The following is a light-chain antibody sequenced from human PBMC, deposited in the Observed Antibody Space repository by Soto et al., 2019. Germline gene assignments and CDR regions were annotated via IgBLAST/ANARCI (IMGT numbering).Light chain of an antibody. CDR3: SSYTSSNTPYV. Sequence: QSALTQPASVSGSPGQSITISCTGSSSDVGAYHFVSWYHHHPGKAPKLILYEVTARPSGVSSRFSGSKSGNTASLTISGLQADDEANYSCSSYTSSNTPYVFGTGTKVTVL. CDR1: SSDVGAYHF. CDR2: EVT. J-gene: IGLJ1*01. V-gene: IGLV2-14*01.